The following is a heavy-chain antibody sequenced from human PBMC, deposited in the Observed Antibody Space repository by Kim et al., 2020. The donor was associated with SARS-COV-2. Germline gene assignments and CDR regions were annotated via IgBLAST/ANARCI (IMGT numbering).Heavy chain of an antibody. V-gene: IGHV3-30*04. CDR3: ARGERGVVVVAATPIRY. Sequence: GGSLRRSCAASGFTFSSYAMHWVRQAPGKGLEWVAVISYDGSNKYYADSVKGRFTISRDNSKNTLYLQMNSLRAEDTAVYYCARGERGVVVVAATPIRYWGQGTLVTVSS. CDR2: ISYDGSNK. CDR1: GFTFSSYA. D-gene: IGHD2-15*01. J-gene: IGHJ4*02.